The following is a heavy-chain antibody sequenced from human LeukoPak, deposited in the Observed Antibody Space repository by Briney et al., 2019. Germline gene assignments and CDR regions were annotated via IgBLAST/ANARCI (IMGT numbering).Heavy chain of an antibody. CDR3: ARGEYYYGSGSPFDY. D-gene: IGHD3-10*01. CDR2: IYYSGST. V-gene: IGHV4-30-4*08. CDR1: GGSISSGDYY. Sequence: SETLSLTCTVSGGSISSGDYYWRWIRQPPGKGLEWIGYIYYSGSTYYNPSLKSRVTISVDTSKNQFSLKLSSVTAADTAVYYCARGEYYYGSGSPFDYWGQGTLVTVSS. J-gene: IGHJ4*02.